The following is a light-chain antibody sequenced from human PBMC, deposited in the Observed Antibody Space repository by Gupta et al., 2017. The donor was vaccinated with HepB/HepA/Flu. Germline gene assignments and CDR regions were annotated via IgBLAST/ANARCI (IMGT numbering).Light chain of an antibody. Sequence: DMVMTPSPATLSVSPGEGVTLSCRASQSVSSHLSWYQQKPGQAPRLLIFGASTRATGIPARFSGSGSGTEFTLTISSLQSEDFAVYYCQQYNYVWTFGPGTKVEIK. CDR3: QQYNYVWT. J-gene: IGKJ1*01. CDR2: GAS. CDR1: QSVSSH. V-gene: IGKV3-15*01.